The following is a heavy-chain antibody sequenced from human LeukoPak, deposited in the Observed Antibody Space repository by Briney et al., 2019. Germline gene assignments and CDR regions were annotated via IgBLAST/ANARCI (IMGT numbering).Heavy chain of an antibody. Sequence: SVKVSCKASGGTFSSYAISWVRQAPGQGLEWMGGIIPIFGTANYAQKFQGRVTITADESTSTAYMELSSLRSEDTAVYYCARVERYCSSTSCYRGPYYFDYWGQGTLVTVSS. J-gene: IGHJ4*02. CDR3: ARVERYCSSTSCYRGPYYFDY. D-gene: IGHD2-2*02. CDR1: GGTFSSYA. V-gene: IGHV1-69*01. CDR2: IIPIFGTA.